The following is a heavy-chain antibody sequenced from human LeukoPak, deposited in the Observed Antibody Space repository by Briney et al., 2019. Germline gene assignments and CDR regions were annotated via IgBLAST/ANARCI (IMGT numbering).Heavy chain of an antibody. CDR2: IKEDGSDK. CDR1: GFIFSNYW. D-gene: IGHD5-18*01. J-gene: IGHJ4*02. V-gene: IGHV3-7*01. Sequence: AGGSLRLSCAASGFIFSNYWMSWVRQAPGKGLEWVANIKEDGSDKSKNSLYLQMNSLRAEDTAVYYCARDRWGYSYGGDWGQGTLVTVPS. CDR3: ARDRWGYSYGGD.